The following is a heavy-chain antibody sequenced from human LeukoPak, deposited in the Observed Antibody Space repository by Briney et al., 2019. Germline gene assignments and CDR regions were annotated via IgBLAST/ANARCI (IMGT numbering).Heavy chain of an antibody. CDR1: GFTFSRYS. V-gene: IGHV3-21*01. CDR3: AREDDSSGYSPYYFDY. D-gene: IGHD3-22*01. Sequence: GGSLRLSCAASGFTFSRYSLNWVRQAPGKGLEWVSSISSSSNYIYYADSVKGRFTISRDNAKNSLYLQMNSLRAEDTAVYYCAREDDSSGYSPYYFDYWGQGTLVTVSS. J-gene: IGHJ4*02. CDR2: ISSSSNYI.